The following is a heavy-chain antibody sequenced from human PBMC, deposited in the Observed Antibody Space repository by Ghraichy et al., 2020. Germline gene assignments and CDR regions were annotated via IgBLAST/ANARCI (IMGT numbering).Heavy chain of an antibody. CDR2: INHSGST. J-gene: IGHJ4*02. Sequence: SETLSLTCAVYGGSFSGYYWSWIRQPPGKGLEWIGEINHSGSTNYNPSLKSRVTISVDTSKNQFSLKLSSVTAADTAVYYCARVPPYYDFWSGYYNTLPHFDYWGQGTLVTVSS. D-gene: IGHD3-3*01. CDR3: ARVPPYYDFWSGYYNTLPHFDY. V-gene: IGHV4-34*01. CDR1: GGSFSGYY.